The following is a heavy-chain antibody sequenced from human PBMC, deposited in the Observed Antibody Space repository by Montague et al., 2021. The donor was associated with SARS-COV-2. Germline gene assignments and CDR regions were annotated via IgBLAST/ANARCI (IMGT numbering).Heavy chain of an antibody. V-gene: IGHV4-34*01. D-gene: IGHD3-10*01. CDR3: ARGRRILLWFGELLSGGDYYGMDV. J-gene: IGHJ6*02. CDR2: INHSGST. CDR1: GGSFSGYY. Sequence: SETLSLTCAVYGGSFSGYYWSWIRQPPGKGLEWIGEINHSGSTNYNPSLKSRVTISVDTSKHQFSLKLSSVTAADTAVYYCARGRRILLWFGELLSGGDYYGMDVCGQGTTVTVSS.